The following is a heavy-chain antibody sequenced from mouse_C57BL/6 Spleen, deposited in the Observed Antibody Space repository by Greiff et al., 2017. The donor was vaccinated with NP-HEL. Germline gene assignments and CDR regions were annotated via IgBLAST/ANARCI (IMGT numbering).Heavy chain of an antibody. Sequence: VKLVESGAELVKPGASVKISCKASGYAFSSYWMNWVKQRPGKGLEWIGQIYPGDGDTNYNGKFKGKATLTADKSSSTAYMQLSSLTSEDSAVYFCARYYYDYDVGYTMDYWGQGTSVTVSS. CDR2: IYPGDGDT. CDR3: ARYYYDYDVGYTMDY. V-gene: IGHV1-80*01. D-gene: IGHD2-4*01. J-gene: IGHJ4*01. CDR1: GYAFSSYW.